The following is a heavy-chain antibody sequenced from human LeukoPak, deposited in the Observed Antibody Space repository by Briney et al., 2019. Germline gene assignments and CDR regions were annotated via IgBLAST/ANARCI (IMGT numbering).Heavy chain of an antibody. CDR2: INVNGGAM. CDR3: ARGPRILAAGSYYFDY. CDR1: GFSFKDCY. V-gene: IGHV3-11*01. Sequence: KSGGSLRLSCAASGFSFKDCYFSWIRQAPGKGLEWVSFINVNGGAMYYADFVKGRFTISRDNAKSSLYLEMNSLRVEDTAVYYCARGPRILAAGSYYFDYWGQGSLVTVSS. J-gene: IGHJ4*02. D-gene: IGHD6-13*01.